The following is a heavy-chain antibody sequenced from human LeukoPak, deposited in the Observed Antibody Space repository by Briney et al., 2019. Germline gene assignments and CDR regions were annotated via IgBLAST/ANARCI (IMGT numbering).Heavy chain of an antibody. J-gene: IGHJ6*03. CDR1: GGSISSYY. Sequence: PSETLSLTCTVSGGSISSYYWSWIRQPPGKGLEWIGYIYYSGNTNYNPSLKSRVTILVDTSKNQVSLKLSSVTAADTAVYFCARDWGVGGRPGYMDVWGKGITVTVSS. V-gene: IGHV4-59*01. CDR3: ARDWGVGGRPGYMDV. D-gene: IGHD6-6*01. CDR2: IYYSGNT.